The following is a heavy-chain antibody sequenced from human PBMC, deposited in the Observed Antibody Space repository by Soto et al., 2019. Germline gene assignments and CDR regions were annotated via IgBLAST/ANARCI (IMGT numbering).Heavy chain of an antibody. Sequence: ASVKVSCKASGYTFTGYYMHWVRQAPGQGLEWMGWINPNSGGTNYAQKFQGWVTMTRDTSISTAYMELSSLRSEDTAVYYCARDGQVSWFDPRGQGTLVTGSS. J-gene: IGHJ5*02. D-gene: IGHD3-22*01. CDR1: GYTFTGYY. CDR3: ARDGQVSWFDP. CDR2: INPNSGGT. V-gene: IGHV1-2*04.